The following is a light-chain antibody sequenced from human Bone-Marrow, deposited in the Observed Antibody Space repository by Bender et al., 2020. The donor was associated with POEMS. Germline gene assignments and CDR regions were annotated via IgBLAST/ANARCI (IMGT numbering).Light chain of an antibody. CDR2: EVN. CDR1: NSDIGSYNL. Sequence: QSALTQPASVSGSPGQSITISCTGTNSDIGSYNLVSWYQQYPGKAPKLMIFEVNKRPSGVSNRFSGSKSGNTASLTISGLQADDEADYYCCSYAGADTSFGGGTKLTVL. CDR3: CSYAGADTS. V-gene: IGLV2-23*02. J-gene: IGLJ2*01.